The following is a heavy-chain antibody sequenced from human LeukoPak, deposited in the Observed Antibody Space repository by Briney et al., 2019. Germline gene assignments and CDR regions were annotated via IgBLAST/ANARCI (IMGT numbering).Heavy chain of an antibody. CDR1: GFTFSSYA. Sequence: PGGSLRLSYAASGFTFSSYAMSWVRQAPGKGLEWVSAISGSGGGTYYADSVKGRFTISRDNSKNTLYLQMNSLRAEDTAVYYCAKVCVRCSEDFDYWGQGTLVTVSS. CDR3: AKVCVRCSEDFDY. V-gene: IGHV3-23*01. D-gene: IGHD2-15*01. CDR2: ISGSGGGT. J-gene: IGHJ4*02.